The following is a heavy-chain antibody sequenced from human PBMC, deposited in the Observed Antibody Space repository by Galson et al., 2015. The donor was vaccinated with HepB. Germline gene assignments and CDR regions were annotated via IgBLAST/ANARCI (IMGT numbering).Heavy chain of an antibody. V-gene: IGHV1-69*13. Sequence: SVKVSCKASGDSLNRYFTTWVRQAPGKGLEWMGGIIPFPGTATYAQKFQGRVTITADASTSTSYLEVSSLRSEDTAVYYCTGRTRDTRARGAPLALDVWGHGTAVSVSS. J-gene: IGHJ6*02. CDR2: IIPFPGTA. CDR3: TGRTRDTRARGAPLALDV. D-gene: IGHD3-10*01. CDR1: GDSLNRYF.